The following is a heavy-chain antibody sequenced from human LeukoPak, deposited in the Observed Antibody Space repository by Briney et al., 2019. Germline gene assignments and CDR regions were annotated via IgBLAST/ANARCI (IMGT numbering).Heavy chain of an antibody. CDR1: GFTFSHYG. CDR2: LSGSGNKT. Sequence: PGGSLRLSCAAAGFTFSHYGMSWVRQAPGKGLEWVSSLSGSGNKTYYADSVKGRFTISRDNSKDTLYLDVSSLRVDDTAVYYCAKRGQGTLVTVSS. V-gene: IGHV3-23*01. CDR3: AK. J-gene: IGHJ4*02.